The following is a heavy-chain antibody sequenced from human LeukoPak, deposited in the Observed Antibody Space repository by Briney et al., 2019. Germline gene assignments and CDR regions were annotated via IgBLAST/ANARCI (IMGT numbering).Heavy chain of an antibody. CDR1: GGSFSDYY. Sequence: SETLSLTCAVYGGSFSDYYWSWIRQPPGKGLEWIGEINHSGSTNYNPSLKSRVTISVDTSKNQFSLKLSSVTAADTAVYYCATPNRIAAAGSGLGGFDYWGQGTLVTVSS. J-gene: IGHJ4*02. CDR3: ATPNRIAAAGSGLGGFDY. D-gene: IGHD6-13*01. V-gene: IGHV4-34*01. CDR2: INHSGST.